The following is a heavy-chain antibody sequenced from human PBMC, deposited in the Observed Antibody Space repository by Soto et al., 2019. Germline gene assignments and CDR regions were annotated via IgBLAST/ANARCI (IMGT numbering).Heavy chain of an antibody. J-gene: IGHJ5*02. V-gene: IGHV4-4*07. Sequence: HVQLQESGPGLVKPSETLSLTCTVSGDSISTYYWSWIRQPAGKGLEWIGRIHTSGSTNYNPSLKSRVTISVDTSKNQFSLKLSSVTAADTAVYYCARAPWSTGWFDPWGQGTLVTVSS. D-gene: IGHD2-8*02. CDR1: GDSISTYY. CDR2: IHTSGST. CDR3: ARAPWSTGWFDP.